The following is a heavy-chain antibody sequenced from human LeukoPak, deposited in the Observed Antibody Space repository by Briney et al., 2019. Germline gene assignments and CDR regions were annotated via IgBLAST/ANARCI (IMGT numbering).Heavy chain of an antibody. CDR2: ISSSSSTI. V-gene: IGHV3-48*01. D-gene: IGHD3-16*01. CDR3: ARDEYDYARGLPGDFDY. J-gene: IGHJ4*02. Sequence: GGSLRLSCATSGFTFSIYAMSWVRQAPGKGLEWVSYISSSSSTIYYADSVKGRFTISRDNAKNSLYLQMNSLRAEDTAVYYCARDEYDYARGLPGDFDYWGQGTLVTVSS. CDR1: GFTFSIYA.